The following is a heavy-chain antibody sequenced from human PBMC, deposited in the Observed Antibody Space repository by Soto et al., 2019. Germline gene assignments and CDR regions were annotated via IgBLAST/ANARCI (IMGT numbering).Heavy chain of an antibody. CDR1: GFTFSSYG. J-gene: IGHJ4*02. Sequence: ESGGGVVQPGRSLRLSCAASGFTFSSYGMHWVRQAPGKGLELVAVIWYDGSNKYYADSVKGRFTISRDNSKNTLYLQMNSLRAEDTAVYYCAREDYGAGSFDYWGQGTLVTVSS. V-gene: IGHV3-33*01. CDR2: IWYDGSNK. CDR3: AREDYGAGSFDY. D-gene: IGHD3-10*01.